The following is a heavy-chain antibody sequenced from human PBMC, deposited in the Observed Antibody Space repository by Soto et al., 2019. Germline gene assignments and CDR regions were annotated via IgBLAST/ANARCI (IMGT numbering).Heavy chain of an antibody. D-gene: IGHD2-15*01. CDR3: ARDLEYYYFDY. Sequence: GGSLRLSCEASGFTFSDYYMSWIRQAPGKGLEWISYISDNGRTKFYADSVRGRFTISRDNARNSLYLQIDSLTAEDTAVDYCARDLEYYYFDYWGQGARVTVSS. V-gene: IGHV3-11*01. J-gene: IGHJ4*02. CDR1: GFTFSDYY. CDR2: ISDNGRTK.